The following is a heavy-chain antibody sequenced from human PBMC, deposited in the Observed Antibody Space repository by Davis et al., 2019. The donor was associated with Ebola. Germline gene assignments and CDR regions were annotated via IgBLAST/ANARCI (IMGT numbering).Heavy chain of an antibody. V-gene: IGHV1-18*01. CDR1: GYTFTSYG. CDR3: AKKGNSNFDYYFDY. CDR2: ISAYNGNT. J-gene: IGHJ4*02. Sequence: ASVKVSCKASGYTFTSYGISWVRQAPGQGLEWMGWISAYNGNTNYAQKLQGRVTMTTDTSTSTAYMELRSLRSDDTAVYYCAKKGNSNFDYYFDYWGQGTLVTVSS. D-gene: IGHD4-11*01.